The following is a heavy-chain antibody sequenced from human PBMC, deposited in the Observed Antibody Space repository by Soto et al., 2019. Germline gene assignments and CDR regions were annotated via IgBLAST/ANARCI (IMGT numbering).Heavy chain of an antibody. D-gene: IGHD2-15*01. CDR3: ARPRAVSLLAATHYYYYYVLDF. CDR2: IIPIFGTA. Sequence: SVKVSCKASGGTFSSYAISWVRQAPGQGLEWMGGIIPIFGTANYAQKFQGRVTITADESTSTAYMELSSLRSEDTAVYYCARPRAVSLLAATHYYYYYVLDFSGQGSSVIVSS. CDR1: GGTFSSYA. V-gene: IGHV1-69*13. J-gene: IGHJ6*02.